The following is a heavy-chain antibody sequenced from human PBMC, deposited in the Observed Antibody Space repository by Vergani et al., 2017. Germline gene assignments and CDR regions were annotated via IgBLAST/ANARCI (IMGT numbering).Heavy chain of an antibody. CDR1: GFTFNHYA. D-gene: IGHD5-12*01. J-gene: IGHJ6*02. CDR2: ISGSDGST. V-gene: IGHV3-23*01. Sequence: EVQLLESGGDLVQPGGSLRLSCAASGFTFNHYAMNWVRQAPGKGLEWVSGISGSDGSTYYAGAVKGRFTISRDSSKNTPYLQMNSLSAGDTAVYYCAKANPRNSGYDYIYCYHARDVWGQGTTVTVSS. CDR3: AKANPRNSGYDYIYCYHARDV.